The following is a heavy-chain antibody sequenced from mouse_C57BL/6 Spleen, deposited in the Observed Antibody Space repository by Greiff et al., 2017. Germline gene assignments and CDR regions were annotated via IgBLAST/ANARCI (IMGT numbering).Heavy chain of an antibody. CDR2: ISSGGSYT. J-gene: IGHJ1*03. CDR3: ARKPWYFDV. V-gene: IGHV5-6*01. CDR1: GFTFSSYG. Sequence: EVHLVESGGDLVKPGGSLKLSCAASGFTFSSYGMSWVRQTPDKRLEWVATISSGGSYTYYPDSVKGRFTISRDNAKNTLYLQMSSLKSEDTAMYYCARKPWYFDVWGTGTTVTVSS.